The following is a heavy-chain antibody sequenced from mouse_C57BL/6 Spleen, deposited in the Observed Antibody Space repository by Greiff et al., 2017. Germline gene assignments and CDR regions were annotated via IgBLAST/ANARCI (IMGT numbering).Heavy chain of an antibody. Sequence: EVQLVESGGGLVKPGGSLKLSCAASGFTFSSYTMSWVRQTPVKRLEWVATISGGGGNTYYPDSVKGRFTISRDNAKNTLYLQVSSLRSEDTAVYYCARQRVGRAFDYWGQGTTLTVSS. CDR3: ARQRVGRAFDY. CDR2: ISGGGGNT. J-gene: IGHJ2*01. V-gene: IGHV5-9*04. D-gene: IGHD4-1*01. CDR1: GFTFSSYT.